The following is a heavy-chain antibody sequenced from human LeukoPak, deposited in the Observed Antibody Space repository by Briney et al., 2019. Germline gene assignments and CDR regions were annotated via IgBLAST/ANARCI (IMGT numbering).Heavy chain of an antibody. Sequence: PSETLSLTCTVSGYSISGGYYWGWIRQPPGKGLEWIGSIYRGGSTYYNPSLKSRVTISVDTSKNQFSLNLSSVTAADTAVYFCATRPEQQLVLDYWGQGTLVTVSS. CDR3: ATRPEQQLVLDY. CDR1: GYSISGGYY. CDR2: IYRGGST. D-gene: IGHD6-13*01. J-gene: IGHJ4*02. V-gene: IGHV4-38-2*02.